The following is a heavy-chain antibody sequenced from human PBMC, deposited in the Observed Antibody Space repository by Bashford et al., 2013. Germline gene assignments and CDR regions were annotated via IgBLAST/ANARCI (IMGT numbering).Heavy chain of an antibody. J-gene: IGHJ6*02. D-gene: IGHD3-16*01. CDR1: RFNFSSYG. CDR2: IWYDGRST. CDR3: VREGGDCFDGVCYPNYGMDV. Sequence: GSLRLSCVASRFNFSSYGMNWVRQAPGKGLEWLTMIWYDGRSTYYEDSVKGRFTISRDNSRSTLYLQMNRLRVEDTAIYYCVREGGDCFDGVCYPNYGMDVWGQGTTVTVSS. V-gene: IGHV3-33*01.